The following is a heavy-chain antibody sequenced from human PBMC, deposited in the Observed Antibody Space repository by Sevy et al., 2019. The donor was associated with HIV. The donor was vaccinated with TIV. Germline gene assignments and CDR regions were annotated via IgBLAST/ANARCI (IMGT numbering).Heavy chain of an antibody. Sequence: GGSLRLSCAGSGFSFHAYWMHWVRHAPGKGLEWLANINQDGSTNYYADSVKGRLTISRDNAKNLVYLQMNSLRPEDTGLYYCARAIAAAAGFWGQGTLVTVSS. J-gene: IGHJ4*02. CDR2: INQDGSTN. CDR3: ARAIAAAAGF. D-gene: IGHD6-13*01. CDR1: GFSFHAYW. V-gene: IGHV3-7*04.